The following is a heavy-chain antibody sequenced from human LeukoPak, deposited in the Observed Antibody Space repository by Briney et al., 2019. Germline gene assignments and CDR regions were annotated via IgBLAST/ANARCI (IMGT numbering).Heavy chain of an antibody. V-gene: IGHV4-30-2*01. CDR2: IYHSGST. CDR1: GGSISSGGYS. J-gene: IGHJ3*02. Sequence: PSETLSLTCAVSGGSISSGGYSWSWIRQPPGKGLEWIGYIYHSGSTYYNPSLKSRVTISVDRSKNQFSLKLSSVTPEDTAVYYCVRGGQGDGHSADEAFDIWGQGTMVTVSA. D-gene: IGHD5-18*01. CDR3: VRGGQGDGHSADEAFDI.